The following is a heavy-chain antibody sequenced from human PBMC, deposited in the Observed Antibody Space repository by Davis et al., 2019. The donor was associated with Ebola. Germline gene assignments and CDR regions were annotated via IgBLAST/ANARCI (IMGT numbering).Heavy chain of an antibody. CDR3: ARSRAVVVVAATPFGY. V-gene: IGHV3-30-3*01. J-gene: IGHJ4*02. CDR1: GFTFSSYA. CDR2: ISYDGSNK. D-gene: IGHD2-15*01. Sequence: GESLKISCAASGFTFSSYAMHWVRQAPGKGLEWVAVISYDGSNKYYADSVKGRFTISRDNSKNTLYLQMNSLRAEDTAVYYCARSRAVVVVAATPFGYWGQGTLVTVSS.